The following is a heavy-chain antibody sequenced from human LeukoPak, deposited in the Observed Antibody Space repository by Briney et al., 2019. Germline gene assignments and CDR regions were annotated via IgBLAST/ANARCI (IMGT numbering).Heavy chain of an antibody. J-gene: IGHJ5*02. Sequence: SETLSLTCAVSGGSISSSSYYWGWLRQPPGQGLEWIGSIYYSGSTYYNPSLQSRVTISVDTSKNQFSLKLSSVTAADTAVYYCARGRGYCSSSSCYNWFDPWGQGTLVTVPS. V-gene: IGHV4-39*07. CDR1: GGSISSSSYY. CDR3: ARGRGYCSSSSCYNWFDP. D-gene: IGHD2-2*01. CDR2: IYYSGST.